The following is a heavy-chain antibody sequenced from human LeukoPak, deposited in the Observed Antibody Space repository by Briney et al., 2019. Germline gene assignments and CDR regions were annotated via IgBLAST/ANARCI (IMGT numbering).Heavy chain of an antibody. CDR1: GGSISSGGYS. J-gene: IGHJ2*01. CDR3: ARADILTGYSYWYFDL. Sequence: SETLSLTCAVSGGSISSGGYSWSWIRQPPGKGLEWIGYIYHSGSTYYNPSLKSRATISVDRSKNQFSLNLNSVTAADTAVYYCARADILTGYSYWYFDLWGRGTLVTVSS. V-gene: IGHV4-30-2*01. D-gene: IGHD3-9*01. CDR2: IYHSGST.